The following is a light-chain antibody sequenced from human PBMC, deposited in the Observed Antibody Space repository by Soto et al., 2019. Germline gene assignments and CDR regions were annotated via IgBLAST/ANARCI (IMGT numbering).Light chain of an antibody. CDR3: QQYNSYSET. V-gene: IGKV1-5*01. CDR1: QSISSW. J-gene: IGKJ2*01. Sequence: DVPMTQSPSTLSTSIEDRVTITCRASQSISSWLAWYQQKTGKAPKLLSYDASSLESGVPSRFSGSGSGTEFTLTISSLQPDDFATYCCQQYNSYSETFSKANKLEI. CDR2: DAS.